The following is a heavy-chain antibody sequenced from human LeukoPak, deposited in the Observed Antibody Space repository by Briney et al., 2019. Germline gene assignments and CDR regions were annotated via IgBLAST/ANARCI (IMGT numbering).Heavy chain of an antibody. CDR3: ARDRGNRYSYGHYYYYGMDA. CDR1: GFTFSSYA. Sequence: GRSLRLSCAASGFTFSSYAMHWVRQAPGKGLEWVAVISYDGSNKYYADSVKGRFTISRDNSKNTLYLQMNSLRAEDTAVYYCARDRGNRYSYGHYYYYGMDAWGQGTTVTVSS. V-gene: IGHV3-30-3*01. CDR2: ISYDGSNK. J-gene: IGHJ6*02. D-gene: IGHD5-18*01.